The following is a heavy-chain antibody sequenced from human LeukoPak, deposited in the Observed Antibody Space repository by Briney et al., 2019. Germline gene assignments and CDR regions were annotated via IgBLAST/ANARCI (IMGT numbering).Heavy chain of an antibody. J-gene: IGHJ4*02. V-gene: IGHV1-18*01. CDR2: ISAYNGNT. Sequence: ASVKVSCKASGYTFTSYGISWVRQAPGQGLEWMGWISAYNGNTNYAQKLQGRVTMTTDTSTSTAYMELRSLRSDDTAVYYCARDEDYDMLTGPGANYFDYWGQGTLVTVSS. CDR1: GYTFTSYG. CDR3: ARDEDYDMLTGPGANYFDY. D-gene: IGHD3-9*01.